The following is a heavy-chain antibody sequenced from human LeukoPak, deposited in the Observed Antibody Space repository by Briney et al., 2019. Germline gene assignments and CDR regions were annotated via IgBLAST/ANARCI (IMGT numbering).Heavy chain of an antibody. CDR2: IYHSGST. J-gene: IGHJ6*02. V-gene: IGHV4-4*02. Sequence: SGTLSVTCAVSGGSISSSNWWSWVRQPPGKGLEWIGEIYHSGSTNYNPSLKSRVTISVDKSKNQFSLKLSSVTAADTAVYYCARDLGWYYYDRRGYYLPRPYGMDVWGQGTTVTVSS. D-gene: IGHD3-22*01. CDR1: GGSISSSNW. CDR3: ARDLGWYYYDRRGYYLPRPYGMDV.